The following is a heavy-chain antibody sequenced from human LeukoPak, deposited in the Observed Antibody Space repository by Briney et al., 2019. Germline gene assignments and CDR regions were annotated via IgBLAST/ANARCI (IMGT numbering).Heavy chain of an antibody. V-gene: IGHV3-20*04. Sequence: GGSLRLSCEASGFTFDDYGMSWVRQSTGKGLEWVSAITNWNGGSTGYADSVRGRFTISRDNAQNSLYLQMNSLRAEDTALYYCARCSRSSTDCYSAFDIWGQGTMVTVSS. CDR2: ITNWNGGST. J-gene: IGHJ3*02. CDR3: ARCSRSSTDCYSAFDI. CDR1: GFTFDDYG. D-gene: IGHD2-2*02.